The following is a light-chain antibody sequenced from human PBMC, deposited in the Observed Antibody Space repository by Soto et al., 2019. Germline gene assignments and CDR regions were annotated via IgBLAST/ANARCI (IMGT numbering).Light chain of an antibody. V-gene: IGKV1-5*01. J-gene: IGKJ1*01. CDR1: ESISSW. CDR3: QHYKRT. Sequence: DIQMTQSPSTLSASVGDRVTITCRASESISSWLAWYQQQPGKAPKLLIYDASSLESGVPSRFSGSGSGTEFTLTISSLQPDDFATYCCQHYKRTFGQGTKVEIK. CDR2: DAS.